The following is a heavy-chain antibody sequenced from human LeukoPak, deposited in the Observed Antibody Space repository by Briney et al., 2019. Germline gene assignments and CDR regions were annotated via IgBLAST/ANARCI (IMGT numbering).Heavy chain of an antibody. D-gene: IGHD5-18*01. J-gene: IGHJ4*02. Sequence: GVSLRLSCAASGFTFSSYWMSWVRLAPGKGLEWVADIKQDGGEKYYVDSVKGRSTISRDNAKNSLYLQMNSLRAEDTAVYYCARERYGYSYGHFDYWGQGTLVTVSS. CDR1: GFTFSSYW. CDR3: ARERYGYSYGHFDY. CDR2: IKQDGGEK. V-gene: IGHV3-7*04.